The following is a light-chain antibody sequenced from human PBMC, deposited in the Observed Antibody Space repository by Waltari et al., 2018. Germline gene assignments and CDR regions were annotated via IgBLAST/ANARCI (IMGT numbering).Light chain of an antibody. CDR3: CSYAGAYTFV. CDR2: DVV. V-gene: IGLV2-11*01. J-gene: IGLJ3*02. Sequence: QSALTQPHSVSASPGQSVTIPCSGSINDVGVDDYVSWYQQLPGKAPKLILYDVVKLPSGVPSRFSGSKYGTTASLTISGLQTDDEATYYCCSYAGAYTFVFGGGTKLTVL. CDR1: INDVGVDDY.